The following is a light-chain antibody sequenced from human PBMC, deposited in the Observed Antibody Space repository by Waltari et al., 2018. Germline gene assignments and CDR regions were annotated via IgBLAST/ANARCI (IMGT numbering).Light chain of an antibody. Sequence: QLVLPQSPSASASLGAPVKITCTLPSGHSSNVVAWHQQQPEKGPRYLMQVNSDGSHSKGDGIPDRFSGSSSGAERYLTISSLQSDDEADYYCQTWGTGIWVFGGGTRLTVL. J-gene: IGLJ3*02. CDR3: QTWGTGIWV. CDR1: SGHSSNV. CDR2: VNSDGSH. V-gene: IGLV4-69*01.